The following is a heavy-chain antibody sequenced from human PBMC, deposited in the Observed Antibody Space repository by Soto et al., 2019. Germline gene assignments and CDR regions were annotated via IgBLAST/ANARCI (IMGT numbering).Heavy chain of an antibody. J-gene: IGHJ4*02. Sequence: EVQLVESGGGFVQPGESLRLSCAASGFTFSLSARSWVRQAPGRGLGWVSSISGGGSSTDYAESVKGRFTISRDNSKNTVHLQMNSLRAEDTAVYYCAKGPEYDILTGCDFWGQGALVTVSS. CDR2: ISGGGSST. CDR3: AKGPEYDILTGCDF. D-gene: IGHD3-9*01. CDR1: GFTFSLSA. V-gene: IGHV3-23*04.